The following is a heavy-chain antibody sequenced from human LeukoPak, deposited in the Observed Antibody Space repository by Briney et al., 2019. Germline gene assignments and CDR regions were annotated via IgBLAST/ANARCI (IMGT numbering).Heavy chain of an antibody. CDR2: IRYDGSNK. V-gene: IGHV3-30*02. D-gene: IGHD6-13*01. J-gene: IGHJ4*02. CDR1: GFTFSSFG. Sequence: GGSLTLSCAASGFTFSSFGMHWVRQAPGKGLEWVAFIRYDGSNKYNADSVKGRFTISRDNSKNTLYLQMNSLRAEDTAVYYCAKDHFGSSWPYYIDYWGQGTLVTVSS. CDR3: AKDHFGSSWPYYIDY.